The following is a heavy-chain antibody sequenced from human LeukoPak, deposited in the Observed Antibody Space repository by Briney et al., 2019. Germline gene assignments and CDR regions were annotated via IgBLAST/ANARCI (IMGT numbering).Heavy chain of an antibody. Sequence: GGSLRLSCAASGFTFSSYAIHWVRQAPGKGLEYVSSISSNGGSTDYANSVKGRFTISRDNSKNTLYLQMGSLRTEDMAVYYCARVSSIAPRGYFDFWGQGTPVTVSS. CDR3: ARVSSIAPRGYFDF. CDR1: GFTFSSYA. D-gene: IGHD6-6*01. J-gene: IGHJ4*02. CDR2: ISSNGGST. V-gene: IGHV3-64*01.